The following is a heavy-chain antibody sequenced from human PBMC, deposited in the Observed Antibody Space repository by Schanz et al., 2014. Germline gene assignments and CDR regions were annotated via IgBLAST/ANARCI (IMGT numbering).Heavy chain of an antibody. CDR3: ARDTTWRRDL. J-gene: IGHJ2*01. CDR1: GGSIRSGTYY. CDR2: VFPNGIT. Sequence: QVQLQESGPGLVKPSQTLSLTCTVSGGSIRSGTYYWSWIRQPAGKALEWVGRVFPNGITNYNPSLRRRVTIPLDPSKNQCSLTLAALTAADTAVYYCARDTTWRRDLWGRGTLVTVSS. D-gene: IGHD5-12*01. V-gene: IGHV4-61*02.